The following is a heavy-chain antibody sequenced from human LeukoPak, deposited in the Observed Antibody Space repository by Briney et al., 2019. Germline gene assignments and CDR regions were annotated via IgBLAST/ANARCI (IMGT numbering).Heavy chain of an antibody. CDR3: ARPYSGHDYVGGFEY. V-gene: IGHV3-30-3*01. J-gene: IGHJ4*02. CDR1: GFTFSSYP. D-gene: IGHD5-12*01. Sequence: GRSLRLSCAASGFTFSSYPMHWVRQAPGKGLEWVAVISYDGSDKHYADPVKGRFTISRDNSKNTLYLQMNSLRAEDTAVYYCARPYSGHDYVGGFEYWGQGTLVTVSS. CDR2: ISYDGSDK.